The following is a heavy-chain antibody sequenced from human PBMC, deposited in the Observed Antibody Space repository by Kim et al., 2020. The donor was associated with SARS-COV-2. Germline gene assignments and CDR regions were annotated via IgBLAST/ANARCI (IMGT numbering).Heavy chain of an antibody. D-gene: IGHD1-20*01. J-gene: IGHJ6*02. Sequence: KFQGRVTITADESTSTAYMELSSLRSEDTAVYYCARSGYNWNDRYYYGMDVWGQGTTVTVSS. CDR3: ARSGYNWNDRYYYGMDV. V-gene: IGHV1-69*01.